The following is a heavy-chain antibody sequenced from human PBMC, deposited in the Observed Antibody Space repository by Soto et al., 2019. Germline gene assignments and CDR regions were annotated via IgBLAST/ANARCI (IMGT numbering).Heavy chain of an antibody. D-gene: IGHD5-18*01. CDR3: ASGIQLWLRRINNGYSG. V-gene: IGHV1-69*12. CDR1: GGTFSTYA. Sequence: QVQLVQSGAEVKKPESSVKVSCKAPGGTFSTYAISWVRQAPGQGLEWMGGIIPMFGTANYVQRFQDRVTITADESTNTVYMERSSLRSEDTAVYFCASGIQLWLRRINNGYSGWGQGTLVTVSS. CDR2: IIPMFGTA. J-gene: IGHJ4*02.